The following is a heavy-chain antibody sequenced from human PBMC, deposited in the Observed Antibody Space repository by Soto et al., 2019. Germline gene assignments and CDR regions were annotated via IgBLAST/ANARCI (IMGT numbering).Heavy chain of an antibody. D-gene: IGHD6-19*01. V-gene: IGHV3-23*01. CDR2: VKGSGGTT. Sequence: EVLLLDSGGGLAQPGTSLRLSCVASGFNFSNYAMTWVRQAPGKGLEWVSSVKGSGGTTYYADSVKGRFTISRDNSKNTLYLQMNSLRAEDTAIYYCAKTSIEWLALGGWDYWGQGTLVIVSS. CDR1: GFNFSNYA. J-gene: IGHJ4*02. CDR3: AKTSIEWLALGGWDY.